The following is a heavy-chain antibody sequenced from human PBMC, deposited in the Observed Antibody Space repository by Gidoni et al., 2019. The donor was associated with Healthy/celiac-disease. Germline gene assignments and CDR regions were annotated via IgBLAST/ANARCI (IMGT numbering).Heavy chain of an antibody. J-gene: IGHJ4*02. D-gene: IGHD1-7*01. CDR3: AKDTGWNYVTNFDY. CDR2: IRGSGGRT. V-gene: IGHV3-23*01. Sequence: AIRGSGGRTYYADPVKGRFTISRDNSKSTLYLQMNSLRAEDTAVYYCAKDTGWNYVTNFDYWGQGTLVTVSS.